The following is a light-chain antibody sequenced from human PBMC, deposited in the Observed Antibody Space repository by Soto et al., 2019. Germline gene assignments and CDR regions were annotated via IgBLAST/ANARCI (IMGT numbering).Light chain of an antibody. V-gene: IGKV1-5*03. Sequence: DIQMTQSPSTLSASVGDRVTITCRASQSINSWLAWYQQKPGKAPKVLIYKASSLESGVPSRFSGSGSGTEFTLTISSLQPDDFATYFCQQYNFYYSFGQGTKLEIK. CDR3: QQYNFYYS. J-gene: IGKJ2*03. CDR1: QSINSW. CDR2: KAS.